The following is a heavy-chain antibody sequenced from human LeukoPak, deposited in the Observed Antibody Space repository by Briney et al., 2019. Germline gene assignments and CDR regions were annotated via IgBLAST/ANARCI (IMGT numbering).Heavy chain of an antibody. D-gene: IGHD3-22*01. V-gene: IGHV3-23*01. CDR1: GFTFSSYA. CDR3: AKIASVQHYYDSSGYSYY. J-gene: IGHJ4*02. Sequence: GGSLRLSCAASGFTFSSYAMSWVRQAPGKGLEWVSAISGSGGSTYYADSVKGRFTISRDNSKNTLYLQMNSLRAEDTAVYYCAKIASVQHYYDSSGYSYYWGQGTLVTVSS. CDR2: ISGSGGST.